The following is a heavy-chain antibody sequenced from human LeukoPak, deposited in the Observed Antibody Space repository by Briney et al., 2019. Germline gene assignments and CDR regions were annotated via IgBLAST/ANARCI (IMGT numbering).Heavy chain of an antibody. J-gene: IGHJ4*02. D-gene: IGHD1-26*01. V-gene: IGHV3-30*18. CDR2: ISYDGSNK. Sequence: GGSLRLSCAASGFTFSSYGMHWVRQAPGKGLEWVAVISYDGSNKYYADPVKGRLTISRDNSKNTLYLQMNSLRAEDTAVYYCAKDAGMGGAFDYWGQGTLVTVSS. CDR3: AKDAGMGGAFDY. CDR1: GFTFSSYG.